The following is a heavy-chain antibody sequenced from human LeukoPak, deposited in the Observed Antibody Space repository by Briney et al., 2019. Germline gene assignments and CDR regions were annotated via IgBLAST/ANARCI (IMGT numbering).Heavy chain of an antibody. V-gene: IGHV3-23*01. J-gene: IGHJ4*02. Sequence: GGSLRLSCAASGFTFSSYAMSWVRQAPGKGLEWVSAISGSGGSTYYADPVKGRFTISRDNSKNTLYLQMNSLRAEDTAVYYCAKAGGNWVYYYFDYWGQGTLVTVSS. CDR2: ISGSGGST. D-gene: IGHD7-27*01. CDR3: AKAGGNWVYYYFDY. CDR1: GFTFSSYA.